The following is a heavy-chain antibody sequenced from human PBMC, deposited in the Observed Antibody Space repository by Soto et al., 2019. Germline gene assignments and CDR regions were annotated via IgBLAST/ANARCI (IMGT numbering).Heavy chain of an antibody. CDR1: GFTFSSYA. CDR3: ARGSYDFWSGYISYYYYGMDV. J-gene: IGHJ6*02. D-gene: IGHD3-3*01. V-gene: IGHV3-23*01. Sequence: GGSLRLSCAASGFTFSSYAMSWVRQAPGKGLEWVSAISGSGGSTYYADSVKGRFTISRDNSKNTLYLQMNSLRAEDTAVYYCARGSYDFWSGYISYYYYGMDVWGQGTTVTVSS. CDR2: ISGSGGST.